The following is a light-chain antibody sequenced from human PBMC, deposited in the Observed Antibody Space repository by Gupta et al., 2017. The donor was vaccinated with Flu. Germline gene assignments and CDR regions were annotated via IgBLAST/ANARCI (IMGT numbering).Light chain of an antibody. Sequence: PAVLSLSPGERATLACRASQSVNSYLNWYQQKPGQAPRLLIYDASNRATGIPVRFSGSGFGTDFTLTISSLEPEDFGVYYCQQRSSGVTFGGGTKLEIK. J-gene: IGKJ4*01. CDR3: QQRSSGVT. CDR1: QSVNSY. CDR2: DAS. V-gene: IGKV3-11*01.